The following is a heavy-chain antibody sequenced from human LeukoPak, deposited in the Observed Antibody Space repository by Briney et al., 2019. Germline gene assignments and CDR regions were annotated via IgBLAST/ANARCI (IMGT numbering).Heavy chain of an antibody. V-gene: IGHV4-30-4*08. D-gene: IGHD4-17*01. Sequence: SETLSLTCTVSGGSISSGDYYWSWIRQPPGKGLEWIGYIYYSGSTYYNPSLKSRVTISVDTSKNQFSLKLSSVTAADTAVYYCARHQDRDYGDLTWGQGTLVTVSS. CDR2: IYYSGST. J-gene: IGHJ5*02. CDR3: ARHQDRDYGDLT. CDR1: GGSISSGDYY.